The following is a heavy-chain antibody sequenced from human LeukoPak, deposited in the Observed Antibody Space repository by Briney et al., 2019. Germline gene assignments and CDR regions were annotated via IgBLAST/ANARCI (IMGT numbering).Heavy chain of an antibody. Sequence: SQTLSLTCTVSGGSISSGGYYWSWIRQHPGKGLEWIGYIYYSGSTYYNPSLKSRVTISVDTSKNQFSLKLSSVTAADTAVYYCARMFGEVSGAFTYCGGDCYSVSAFDIWGQGTMVTVSS. J-gene: IGHJ3*02. D-gene: IGHD2-21*02. V-gene: IGHV4-31*03. CDR2: IYYSGST. CDR3: ARMFGEVSGAFTYCGGDCYSVSAFDI. CDR1: GGSISSGGYY.